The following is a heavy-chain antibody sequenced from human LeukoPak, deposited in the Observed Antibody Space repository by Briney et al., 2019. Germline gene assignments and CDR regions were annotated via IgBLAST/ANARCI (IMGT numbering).Heavy chain of an antibody. CDR2: ISESGDVT. CDR3: ANGGIALTGLDY. V-gene: IGHV3-23*01. J-gene: IGHJ4*02. D-gene: IGHD6-13*01. CDR1: GFTFSNYP. Sequence: GGSLRLSCVVSGFTFSNYPMSWVRQAPGKGLEWVSVISESGDVTHYADSVKGRFTISRDNSKNTLYLQMNSLRAEDTAVYYCANGGIALTGLDYWGQGTLVTVSS.